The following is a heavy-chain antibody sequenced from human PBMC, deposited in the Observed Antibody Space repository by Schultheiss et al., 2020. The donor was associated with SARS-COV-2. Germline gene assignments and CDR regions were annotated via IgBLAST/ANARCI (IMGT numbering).Heavy chain of an antibody. CDR1: GGSISSSSYY. J-gene: IGHJ4*02. Sequence: SETLSLTCTVSGGSISSSSYYWGWIRQPPGKGLEWIGFISDSGSTHYNPSLKSRVIISIHTSVNQFSLRLSSVTAADTAVYHCVRHKVGVSNYFDYWGQGTLVTVSS. D-gene: IGHD3-10*01. CDR2: ISDSGST. CDR3: VRHKVGVSNYFDY. V-gene: IGHV4-39*01.